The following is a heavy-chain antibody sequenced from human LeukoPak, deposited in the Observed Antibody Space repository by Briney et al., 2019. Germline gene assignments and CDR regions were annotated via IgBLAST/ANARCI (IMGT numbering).Heavy chain of an antibody. CDR1: GGSTSSGDYY. J-gene: IGHJ4*02. D-gene: IGHD3-3*01. V-gene: IGHV4-30-4*08. CDR3: ARCCGYYTGPTDY. CDR2: IYYIGST. Sequence: SETLSLTCTVSGGSTSSGDYYWSWIRQPPGKGLEWIGYIYYIGSTYYNPSLKSRVTISVDTSKNQFSLKLSSVTAADTAVYYCARCCGYYTGPTDYWGQGTLVTVSS.